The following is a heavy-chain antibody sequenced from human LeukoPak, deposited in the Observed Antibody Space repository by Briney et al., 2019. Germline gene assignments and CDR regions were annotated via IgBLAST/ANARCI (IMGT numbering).Heavy chain of an antibody. J-gene: IGHJ4*02. Sequence: GASVKVSCKASGYAFTVRYMHWVRQVPGQGLEWMGFIKPDSGFTNYAEKFQDRVTMSRDTSITTVYMELSSLGSGDTALYYCSTEDKYCTTTTCDDYWGQGTLVTVSS. CDR2: IKPDSGFT. CDR3: STEDKYCTTTTCDDY. D-gene: IGHD2-8*01. V-gene: IGHV1-2*02. CDR1: GYAFTVRY.